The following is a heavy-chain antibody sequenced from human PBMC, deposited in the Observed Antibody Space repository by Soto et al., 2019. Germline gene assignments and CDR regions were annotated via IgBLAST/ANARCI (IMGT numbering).Heavy chain of an antibody. D-gene: IGHD6-13*01. Sequence: GGSLRLACAASGFSFSTYGMHWVRQAPGKGLEWVALIWYDGSDEYYADSVKGRFTISRDNSKSTLYLQMSSLRADDTALYYCAKGRSRTLDAMDVWGQGTAVTVSS. CDR1: GFSFSTYG. J-gene: IGHJ6*02. CDR3: AKGRSRTLDAMDV. V-gene: IGHV3-33*06. CDR2: IWYDGSDE.